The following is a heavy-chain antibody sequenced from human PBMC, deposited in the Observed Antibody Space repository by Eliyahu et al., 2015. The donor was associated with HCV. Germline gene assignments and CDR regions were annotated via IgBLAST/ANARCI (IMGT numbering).Heavy chain of an antibody. V-gene: IGHV3-33*01. D-gene: IGHD2/OR15-2a*01. CDR3: TRVGTVHFTTSYGRKDYGMEG. Sequence: GKGLEWVAVIWSDGHYKNYADSVKGRFTISRDNSKNTLYLQMNSLRAEDTAVYYCTRVGTVHFTTSYGRKDYGMEGLGPR. CDR2: IWSDGHYK. J-gene: IGHJ6*02.